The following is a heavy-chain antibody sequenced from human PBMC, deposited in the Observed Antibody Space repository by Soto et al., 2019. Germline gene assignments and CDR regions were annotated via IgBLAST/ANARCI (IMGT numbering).Heavy chain of an antibody. CDR3: ARSAVAITSVGHFDY. Sequence: QVQLQESGPGLVKPSDTLSLTCAVSGYSISSSNWSGWIRQPPGKGLEWIGYIYYSGSTYYIPSLKSRVTMSVDTSTNQFPLKLSSVTAVDTAVYYCARSAVAITSVGHFDYCGLGTLVTVSS. D-gene: IGHD3-22*01. J-gene: IGHJ4*02. V-gene: IGHV4-28*01. CDR1: GYSISSSNW. CDR2: IYYSGST.